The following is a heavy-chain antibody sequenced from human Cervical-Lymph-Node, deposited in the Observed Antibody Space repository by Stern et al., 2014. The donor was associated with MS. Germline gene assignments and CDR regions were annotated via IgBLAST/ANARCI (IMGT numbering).Heavy chain of an antibody. Sequence: QVQLVQSGGGVVQPGRSLRLSCAASGFNFSNYGMHWVRQAPGKGLEWVAVSSYDGRNKVYADSVKGRFTISRDNPKNTLYLQINSLRLDDTAVYYCARLVVIGAFDIWGQRTMVLVSS. J-gene: IGHJ3*02. V-gene: IGHV3-30*03. CDR1: GFNFSNYG. D-gene: IGHD3-22*01. CDR2: SSYDGRNK. CDR3: ARLVVIGAFDI.